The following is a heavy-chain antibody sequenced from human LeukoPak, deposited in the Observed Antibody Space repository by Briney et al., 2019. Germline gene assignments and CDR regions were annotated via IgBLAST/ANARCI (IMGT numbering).Heavy chain of an antibody. CDR2: IKQDGSEK. J-gene: IGHJ4*02. CDR3: ARDLLSRMATGVGFDY. D-gene: IGHD5-24*01. Sequence: GGSLRLSCAASGFTFSRYWMSWVRQAPGKGLEWVANIKQDGSEKYYVVSVKGRFTISRDNAKNSLYLQMNSLRAEDTAVYYCARDLLSRMATGVGFDYWGQGTLVTVSS. V-gene: IGHV3-7*01. CDR1: GFTFSRYW.